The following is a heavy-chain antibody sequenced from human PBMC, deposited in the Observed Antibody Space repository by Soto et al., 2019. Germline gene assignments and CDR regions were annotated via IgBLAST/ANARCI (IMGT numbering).Heavy chain of an antibody. CDR1: GYSFTDYA. Sequence: QAQLVQSGAEEKKPGASVKVSCRASGYSFTDYALHWVRQAPGQSLEWMGWINVGNGNTIYSQKFQARVTITRDTSASTAYMELSSLTSEDTAVYYCAGEASYSGSYYVGYWGHVTLVTVSS. D-gene: IGHD1-26*01. CDR3: AGEASYSGSYYVGY. J-gene: IGHJ4*01. V-gene: IGHV1-3*05. CDR2: INVGNGNT.